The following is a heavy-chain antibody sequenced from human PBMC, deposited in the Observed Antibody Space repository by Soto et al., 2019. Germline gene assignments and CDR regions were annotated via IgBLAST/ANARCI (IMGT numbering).Heavy chain of an antibody. J-gene: IGHJ6*04. Sequence: PGGSLRLSCAASAFTFSSYAMYWVRQAPGKGLEWVAVISSDGSNKFYSDSVKGRFTIPRDNSKNTLYLQMNSLRVEDTAVYYCXXXXLSGHDFRCSYYPSYCYYGMHVWGNWTTVTVSS. CDR2: ISSDGSNK. D-gene: IGHD3-3*01. CDR3: XXXXLSGHDFRCSYYPSYCYYGMHV. CDR1: AFTFSSYA. V-gene: IGHV3-30-3*01.